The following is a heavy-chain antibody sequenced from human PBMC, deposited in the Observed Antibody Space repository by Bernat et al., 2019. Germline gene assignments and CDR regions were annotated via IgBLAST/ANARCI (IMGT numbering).Heavy chain of an antibody. CDR3: TTDEVSAYYYDSSGYYLNDATDD. J-gene: IGHJ4*02. CDR2: IKSKTDGGTT. Sequence: EVQLVESGGGLVKPGGSLRLSCAASGFTFSNAWMNWVRQAPGKGLEWVGRIKSKTDGGTTDYAAPVKGRFTISRDDSKNTLYLQMNSLKTEDTAVYYCTTDEVSAYYYDSSGYYLNDATDDWGQGTLVTVSS. D-gene: IGHD3-22*01. CDR1: GFTFSNAW. V-gene: IGHV3-15*07.